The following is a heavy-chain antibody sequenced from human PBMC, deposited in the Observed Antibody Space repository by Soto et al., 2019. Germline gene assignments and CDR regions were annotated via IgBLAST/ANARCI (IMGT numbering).Heavy chain of an antibody. V-gene: IGHV3-73*01. J-gene: IGHJ6*03. D-gene: IGHD3-3*01. CDR1: EVTFSGSA. CDR2: IRSKGNNYAT. Sequence: CCAAAEVTFSGSALRWIRQAYGKGLEWVGRIRSKGNNYATAYGASLKGRFTISRDDSKNTAYLQMNSLNTEDTAVYYCSRQASDFWSGRPQYYMDVWGKGTTVTVSS. CDR3: SRQASDFWSGRPQYYMDV.